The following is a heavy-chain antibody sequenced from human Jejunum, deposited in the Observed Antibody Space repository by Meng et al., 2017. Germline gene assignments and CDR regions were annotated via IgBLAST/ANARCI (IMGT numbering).Heavy chain of an antibody. D-gene: IGHD2-15*01. CDR2: MYHGGDT. CDR1: GGSISSSNR. V-gene: IGHV4-4*02. J-gene: IGHJ4*02. CDR3: ARDWGCRDGSCFSGLLEY. Sequence: QLQQQESGPGLVKPSGTLSLTCGVSGGSISSSNRWSWVRQSPGKGLEWIGEMYHGGDTNYNPSLETRVTISTDTSRNEFSLKLRSVTAADTAVYYCARDWGCRDGSCFSGLLEYWGQGILVTVSS.